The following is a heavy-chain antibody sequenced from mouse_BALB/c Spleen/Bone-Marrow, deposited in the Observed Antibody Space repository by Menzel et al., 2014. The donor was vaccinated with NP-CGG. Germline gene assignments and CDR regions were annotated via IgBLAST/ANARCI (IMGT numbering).Heavy chain of an antibody. D-gene: IGHD2-14*01. CDR3: ARDVPLYDVGYFDY. Sequence: DVQLVESGGGLVQPGGSRKLSCAASGFTFSSFGMHWVRQAPEKGLEWVAYISSGCSTIYYADTVKGRFTISRDNPKNTLFLQMTSLRSEDTAMYYCARDVPLYDVGYFDYWGQGTTLTVSS. J-gene: IGHJ2*01. CDR1: GFTFSSFG. V-gene: IGHV5-17*02. CDR2: ISSGCSTI.